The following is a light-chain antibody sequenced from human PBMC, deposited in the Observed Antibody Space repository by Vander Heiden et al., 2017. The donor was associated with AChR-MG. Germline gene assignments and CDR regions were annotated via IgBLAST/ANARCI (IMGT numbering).Light chain of an antibody. CDR3: CEYPPAAIMV. Sequence: QSALTQPASLSGSPGQTITISCTGTSDAIGTYDLISLYRQYTAEPPKLVVCEVNKRPSGISARFSASKSGSTAYLTISGLPAEDEACYYCCEYPPAAIMVFGGGTTLTVL. J-gene: IGLJ2*01. CDR2: EVN. V-gene: IGLV2-23*02. CDR1: SDAIGTYDL.